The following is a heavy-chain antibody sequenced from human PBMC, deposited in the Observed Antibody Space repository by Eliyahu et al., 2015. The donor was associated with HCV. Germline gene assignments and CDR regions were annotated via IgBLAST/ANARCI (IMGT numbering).Heavy chain of an antibody. J-gene: IGHJ4*02. CDR3: ARGRVFSYGYGHYFDD. CDR2: IWYDGSEK. D-gene: IGHD5-18*01. V-gene: IGHV3-33*08. CDR1: GFTFSXHE. Sequence: QVQLVQSGGGVVQPGRSLRLSCAASGFTFSXHEMHWVRQAPGKGLEWVAVIWYDGSEKYYVDSVKGRFTISRDNSENTLYLEMRSLRVEDTATYYCARGRVFSYGYGHYFDDWGQGTLVTVSS.